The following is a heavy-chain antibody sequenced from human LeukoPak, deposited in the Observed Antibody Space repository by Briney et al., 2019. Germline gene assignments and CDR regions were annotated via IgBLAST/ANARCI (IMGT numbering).Heavy chain of an antibody. CDR3: ARGREFGTYYMDV. CDR2: INPSGGST. J-gene: IGHJ6*03. D-gene: IGHD3-10*01. CDR1: GYTFTGYY. Sequence: ASVKVSCKASGYTFTGYYMHWVRQAPGQGLEWMGIINPSGGSTSYAQKFQGRVTMTRDMSTSTVYMELSSLRSEDTAVYYCARGREFGTYYMDVWGKGTTVTVSS. V-gene: IGHV1-46*01.